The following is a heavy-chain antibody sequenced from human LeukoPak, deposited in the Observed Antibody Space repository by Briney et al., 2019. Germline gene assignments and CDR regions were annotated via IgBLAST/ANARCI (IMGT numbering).Heavy chain of an antibody. CDR1: GYSFTSYW. CDR2: IYPGDSDT. V-gene: IGHV5-51*01. Sequence: GESLKISCKGSGYSFTSYWIGWVRQMPGKGLEWMGIIYPGDSDTRYSPSFQGQVTISADKSISTAYLQWSSLKASDTAMYYCARLGRITMVRGGIPDYWGQGTLVTVSS. D-gene: IGHD3-10*01. CDR3: ARLGRITMVRGGIPDY. J-gene: IGHJ4*02.